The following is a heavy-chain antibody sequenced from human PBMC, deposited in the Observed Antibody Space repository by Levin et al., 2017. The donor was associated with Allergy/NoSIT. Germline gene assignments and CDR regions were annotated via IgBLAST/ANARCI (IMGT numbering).Heavy chain of an antibody. CDR3: AREGSGSYYAFDY. V-gene: IGHV3-30*04. D-gene: IGHD3-10*01. J-gene: IGHJ4*02. CDR2: ISYDGSNK. CDR1: GFTFSNYA. Sequence: GESLKISCAASGFTFSNYAMHWVRQAPGKGLEWVAVISYDGSNKYYADSVKGRFTISRDNSKNTLYLQMNSLRVEDTAVYYCAREGSGSYYAFDYWGQGTLVTVSS.